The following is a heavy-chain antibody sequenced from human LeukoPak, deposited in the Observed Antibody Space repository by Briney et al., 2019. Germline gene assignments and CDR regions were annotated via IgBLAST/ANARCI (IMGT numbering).Heavy chain of an antibody. CDR2: IEYLGAT. J-gene: IGHJ5*02. CDR1: GGTIADISVY. V-gene: IGHV4-39*01. CDR3: ARHNTRYHLSPGWFDP. D-gene: IGHD1-14*01. Sequence: SETLSLTCTVSGGTIADISVYWGWVRQSPRTGLEWIGSIEYLGATHTNPSLISRVTFSVDTSNNQFSLELTSVTAADTAIYYCARHNTRYHLSPGWFDPWGLGTLVTVSS.